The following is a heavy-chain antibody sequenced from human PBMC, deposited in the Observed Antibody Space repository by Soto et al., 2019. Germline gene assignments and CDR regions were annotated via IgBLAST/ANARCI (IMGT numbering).Heavy chain of an antibody. D-gene: IGHD4-17*01. J-gene: IGHJ6*02. Sequence: GGSLRLPCAASGFSFSSYGMHWVRQATGKGLEWGAVIVYDGSKEYYEDSVKGRFTISRDNSNNTLYLQMTSLRAEDTAGYYCDGGEYVGTTQFYYYAMDVWGQGTTVTVSS. V-gene: IGHV3-30*03. CDR2: IVYDGSKE. CDR1: GFSFSSYG. CDR3: DGGEYVGTTQFYYYAMDV.